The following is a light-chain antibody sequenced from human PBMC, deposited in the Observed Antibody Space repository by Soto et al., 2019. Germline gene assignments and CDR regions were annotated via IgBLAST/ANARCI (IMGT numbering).Light chain of an antibody. Sequence: QSALTQPASVSGSPGQSITISCTGTNSDIGGYNFVSWYQHHPGKAPKLMIFEVSNRPSGVSNRFSGSKSGNTASLTISGLQAEDEADYHCSSFTSSDTDVFGTGTKLTVL. CDR1: NSDIGGYNF. CDR3: SSFTSSDTDV. CDR2: EVS. J-gene: IGLJ1*01. V-gene: IGLV2-14*01.